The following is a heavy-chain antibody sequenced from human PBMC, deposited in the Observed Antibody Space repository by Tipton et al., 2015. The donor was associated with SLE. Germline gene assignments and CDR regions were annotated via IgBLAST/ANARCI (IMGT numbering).Heavy chain of an antibody. CDR3: ARDWSPSWIQSGRGYFDL. CDR1: GFTFSSYA. CDR2: ISGSGGST. Sequence: GSLRLSCAASGFTFSSYAMSWVRQAPGKGLEWVSAISGSGGSTYYADSVKGRFTISRDNSKNTLYLQMNSLRVEDTAVYYCARDWSPSWIQSGRGYFDLWGRGTLVTVSS. V-gene: IGHV3-23*01. D-gene: IGHD5-18*01. J-gene: IGHJ2*01.